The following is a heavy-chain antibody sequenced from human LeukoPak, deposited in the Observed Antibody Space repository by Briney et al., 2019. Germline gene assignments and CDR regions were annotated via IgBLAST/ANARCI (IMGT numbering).Heavy chain of an antibody. J-gene: IGHJ4*02. Sequence: GGSLRLSCAASGFTFSSYAMSWVRQAPGKGLGLVSAISGSGGSTYYADSVKGRFTISRDNSKNTLYLQMNSLRAEDTAVYYCAKDSDYGDYEKGYWGQGTLVSVSS. CDR3: AKDSDYGDYEKGY. CDR2: ISGSGGST. V-gene: IGHV3-23*01. D-gene: IGHD4-17*01. CDR1: GFTFSSYA.